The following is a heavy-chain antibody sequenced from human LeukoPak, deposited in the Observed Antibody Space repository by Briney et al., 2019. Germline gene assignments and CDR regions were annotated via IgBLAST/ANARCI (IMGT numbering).Heavy chain of an antibody. D-gene: IGHD1-26*01. CDR1: GFTFSSYW. V-gene: IGHV3-7*01. CDR3: ARDAYRERYFDY. Sequence: GSLRLSCTASGFTFSSYWISWVRQAPGKGLEWVANVKHDETEKHYVDSVKGRLTISRDNAKNSVYLQFNSLRADDTAVYYCARDAYRERYFDYWGQGTLVTVSS. CDR2: VKHDETEK. J-gene: IGHJ4*02.